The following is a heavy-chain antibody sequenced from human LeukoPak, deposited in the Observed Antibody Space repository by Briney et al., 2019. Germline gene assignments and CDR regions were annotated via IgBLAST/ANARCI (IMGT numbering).Heavy chain of an antibody. CDR3: ARESYDSSGYYSYFDY. D-gene: IGHD3-22*01. J-gene: IGHJ4*02. Sequence: SGGYXWSWIRQPXGKGLEWIGYIYHSGSTYYNPSLKSRVTISVDRSKNQFSLKLSSVTAADTAVYYCARESYDSSGYYSYFDYWGQGTLVTVSS. CDR1: SGGYX. CDR2: IYHSGST. V-gene: IGHV4-30-2*01.